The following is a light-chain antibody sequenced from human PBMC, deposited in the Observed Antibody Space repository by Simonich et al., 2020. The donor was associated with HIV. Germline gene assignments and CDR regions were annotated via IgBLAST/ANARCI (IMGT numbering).Light chain of an antibody. CDR3: LQDYNLYT. CDR1: QSITNY. J-gene: IGKJ2*01. Sequence: DIQMTQSPSSLSASVGDRVTITCRTSQSITNYLNWYQQKPGQTPKLLIYAASSLQSWVPSRFRGSGSGTDFTLTISRLQPEDLATYYCLQDYNLYTFGQGTKLEIK. V-gene: IGKV1-39*01. CDR2: AAS.